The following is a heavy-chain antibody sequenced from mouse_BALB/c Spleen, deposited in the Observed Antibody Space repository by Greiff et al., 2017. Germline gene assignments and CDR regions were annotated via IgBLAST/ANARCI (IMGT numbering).Heavy chain of an antibody. D-gene: IGHD1-1*01. CDR2: ISYSGST. CDR3: ARWRGSSYAYFDY. Sequence: EVKLQQSGPSLVKPSQTLSLTCSVTGDSITSGYWNWIRKFPGNKLEYMGYISYSGSTYYNPSLKSRISITRDTSKNQYYLQLNSVTTEDTATYYCARWRGSSYAYFDYWGQGTTLTVSS. V-gene: IGHV3-8*02. J-gene: IGHJ2*01. CDR1: GDSITSGY.